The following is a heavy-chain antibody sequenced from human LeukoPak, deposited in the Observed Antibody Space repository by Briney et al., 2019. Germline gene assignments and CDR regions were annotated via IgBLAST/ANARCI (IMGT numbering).Heavy chain of an antibody. D-gene: IGHD3-22*01. Sequence: SGGSPRLSCAASGFTFDDYGMSWVRQAPGKGLEWVSGISWNGGTTAYAESVKGRFTISRDNARNSLYLHMGGLRDEDTALYYCVRRLPYYGTSGYFDYWGQGTLVTVSS. V-gene: IGHV3-20*04. CDR1: GFTFDDYG. CDR2: ISWNGGTT. J-gene: IGHJ4*02. CDR3: VRRLPYYGTSGYFDY.